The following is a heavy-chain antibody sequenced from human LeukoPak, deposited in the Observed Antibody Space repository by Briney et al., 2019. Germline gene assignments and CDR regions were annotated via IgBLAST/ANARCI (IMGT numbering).Heavy chain of an antibody. D-gene: IGHD3-22*01. CDR2: ISGSGSDL. CDR1: GFSSRDYY. V-gene: IGHV3-11*01. CDR3: ARSIGYYYTMDV. J-gene: IGHJ6*02. Sequence: GGSLRLSCVAWGFSSRDYYMSWIRQAPGRGVEGISYISGSGSDLYYADSVKGRFTISRDNANNSLYLQMNSLRAEDTAVYYCARSIGYYYTMDVWGQGTTVTVSS.